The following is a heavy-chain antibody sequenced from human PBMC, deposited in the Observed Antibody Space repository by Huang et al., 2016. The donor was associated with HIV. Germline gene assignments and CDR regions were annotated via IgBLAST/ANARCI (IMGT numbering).Heavy chain of an antibody. CDR1: GGAVSSGSYY. D-gene: IGHD1-26*01. CDR2: IYYSGST. CDR3: ARDSGDGRSFDI. J-gene: IGHJ3*02. Sequence: QVQLQESGPGLVKPSETLSLTCTVSGGAVSSGSYYWSWIRQPPGKGLEWIGYIYYSGSTNSNPSLTSRVTISVDTSKNQFSLKLSSVTAADTAVYYCARDSGDGRSFDIWGQGTMVTVSS. V-gene: IGHV4-61*01.